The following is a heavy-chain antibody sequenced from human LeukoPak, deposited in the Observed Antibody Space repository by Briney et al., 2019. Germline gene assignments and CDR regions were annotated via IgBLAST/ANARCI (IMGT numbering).Heavy chain of an antibody. CDR3: ARAKFDSSYYYYRGFDI. D-gene: IGHD3-22*01. CDR2: ISSSSSYI. J-gene: IGHJ3*02. CDR1: GFTFSSYS. Sequence: PGGSLRLSCAGSGFTFSSYSMNWVRQAPGKGLEWVSSISSSSSYIYYADSVKGRFTISRDNAKNSLYLQMNSLRAEDTAVYYCARAKFDSSYYYYRGFDIWGQGTMVTVSS. V-gene: IGHV3-21*01.